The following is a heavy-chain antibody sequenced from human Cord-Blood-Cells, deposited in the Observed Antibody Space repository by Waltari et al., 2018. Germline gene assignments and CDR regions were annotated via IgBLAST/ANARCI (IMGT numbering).Heavy chain of an antibody. Sequence: QVQLLQSGAEVKKPGASVTVSCKASGYTFTGDYMHWVRQAPGQGLEWMGRSNPNRGGTNYAQKFQGRVTMTRDTSISTAYMELSRLRSDDTAVYYCARLIAAAGTSDYWGQGTLVTVSS. J-gene: IGHJ4*02. CDR1: GYTFTGDY. V-gene: IGHV1-2*06. CDR3: ARLIAAAGTSDY. CDR2: SNPNRGGT. D-gene: IGHD6-13*01.